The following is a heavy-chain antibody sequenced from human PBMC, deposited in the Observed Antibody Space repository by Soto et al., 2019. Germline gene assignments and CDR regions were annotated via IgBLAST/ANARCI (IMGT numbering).Heavy chain of an antibody. J-gene: IGHJ6*03. D-gene: IGHD3-16*01. Sequence: EVQLVESGGALVQPGRSLRLSCAGSGFTFDDYAMHWVRQVPGKGLEWVSGISWDSVRMGYADSVKGRFTISRDNAKYSLYLQMNRLKAEDKALYYCARDVSPVMIRFGGTTAAHYMDVWGKGTTVTVSS. CDR2: ISWDSVRM. V-gene: IGHV3-9*01. CDR3: ARDVSPVMIRFGGTTAAHYMDV. CDR1: GFTFDDYA.